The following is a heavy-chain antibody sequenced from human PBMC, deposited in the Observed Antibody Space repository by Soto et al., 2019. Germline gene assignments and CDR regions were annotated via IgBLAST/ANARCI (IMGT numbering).Heavy chain of an antibody. V-gene: IGHV4-4*07. CDR1: GGSIGSYN. D-gene: IGHD2-15*01. Sequence: SETLSLTCTVTGGSIGSYNWSWIRQSPGRGLERIGSVYYSDGTNYNPSLKSRATMSMDKSNNQFSLRLRSVTAADTAVYYCGRSESSCWSFFYYCMDVWGQGTSVTVSS. CDR3: GRSESSCWSFFYYCMDV. J-gene: IGHJ6*02. CDR2: VYYSDGT.